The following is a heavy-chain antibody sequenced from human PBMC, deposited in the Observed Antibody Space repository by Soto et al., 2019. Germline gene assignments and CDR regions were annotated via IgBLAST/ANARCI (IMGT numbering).Heavy chain of an antibody. CDR1: GFTFSTYA. CDR3: ASRVPHGTYGAPYFQH. CDR2: LTPSGGET. Sequence: EAQLLESGGGLVQSGGSLRLSCVASGFTFSTYAMSWVRQAPGKGLEWVSALTPSGGETYYADSVKGRFTISRDNSKNTLYLQMNSLRAEDTAVYYCASRVPHGTYGAPYFQHWGQGTLVTVS. V-gene: IGHV3-23*01. J-gene: IGHJ1*01. D-gene: IGHD1-26*01.